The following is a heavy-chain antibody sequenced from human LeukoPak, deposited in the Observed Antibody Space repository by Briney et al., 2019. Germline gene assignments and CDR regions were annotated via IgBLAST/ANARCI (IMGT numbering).Heavy chain of an antibody. D-gene: IGHD4-23*01. CDR1: GGSISGNDYF. CDR3: AGRQEYGGNSDWPGDY. Sequence: SETLSLTCIVSGGSISGNDYFWGWIRQPPGKGLEWIGNIHYRGNTHYNPSLKSRVTISVDTSKNQFSLKLSSVTAADTAVYYCAGRQEYGGNSDWPGDYWGQGTLVTVSS. CDR2: IHYRGNT. J-gene: IGHJ4*02. V-gene: IGHV4-39*01.